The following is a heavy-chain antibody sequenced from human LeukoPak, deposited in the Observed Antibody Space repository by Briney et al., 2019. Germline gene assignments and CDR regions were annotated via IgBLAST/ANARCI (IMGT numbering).Heavy chain of an antibody. D-gene: IGHD5-18*01. V-gene: IGHV4-34*01. CDR2: INHSGST. Sequence: SETLSLTCAVYGGSFSGYYWSWIRQPPGKGLEWIGEINHSGSTNYNPSLKSRVTISVDTSKNQSSLKLSSVTAADTAVYYCARGGRDTAMARFDYWGQGTLVTVSS. J-gene: IGHJ4*02. CDR1: GGSFSGYY. CDR3: ARGGRDTAMARFDY.